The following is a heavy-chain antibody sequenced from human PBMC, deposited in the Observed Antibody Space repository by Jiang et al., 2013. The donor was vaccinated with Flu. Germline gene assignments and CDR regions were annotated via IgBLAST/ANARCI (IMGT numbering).Heavy chain of an antibody. Sequence: VQLLESGGGLVQPGGSLRLSCAASGFTFSSYSMNWVRQAPGKGLEWVSYISSSSSTIYYADSVKGRFTISRDNAKNSLYLQMNSLRAEDTAVYYCARESKRPFLLYYYDSSGRDAFDIWAKGQWSPSLQ. CDR3: ARESKRPFLLYYYDSSGRDAFDI. CDR2: ISSSSSTI. V-gene: IGHV3-48*01. CDR1: GFTFSSYS. J-gene: IGHJ3*02. D-gene: IGHD3-22*01.